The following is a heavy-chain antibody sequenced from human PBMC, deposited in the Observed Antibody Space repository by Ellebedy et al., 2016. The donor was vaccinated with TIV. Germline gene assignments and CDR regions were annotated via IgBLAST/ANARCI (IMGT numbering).Heavy chain of an antibody. D-gene: IGHD4-17*01. V-gene: IGHV3-21*01. CDR3: ARRRNGDYDY. J-gene: IGHJ4*02. CDR1: GFTFSSYS. CDR2: ISSSSSYI. Sequence: GESLKISXAASGFTFSSYSMNWVRQAPGKGLEWVSSISSSSSYIYYADSVKGRFTISRDNAKNSLYLQMNSLRAEDTAVYYCARRRNGDYDYWGQGTLVTVSS.